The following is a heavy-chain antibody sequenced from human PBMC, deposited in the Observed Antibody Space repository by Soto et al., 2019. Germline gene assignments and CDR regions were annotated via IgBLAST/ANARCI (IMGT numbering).Heavy chain of an antibody. V-gene: IGHV3-74*01. J-gene: IGHJ4*02. Sequence: EVQLVESGGGLVQPGGSLRLSCAASGFSFSSKWMHCVRHAPGKGLVWVSRINTDGSSTSHADFVKGRFTISRDNAKNTLYLQMNSLRTQDTAVYYCAREDFGVFSVAYFDYWGQGTLVTVSS. CDR2: INTDGSST. CDR3: AREDFGVFSVAYFDY. CDR1: GFSFSSKW. D-gene: IGHD3-3*01.